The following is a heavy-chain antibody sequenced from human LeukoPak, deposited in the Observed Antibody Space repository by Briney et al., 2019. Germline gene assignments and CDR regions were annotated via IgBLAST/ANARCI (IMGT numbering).Heavy chain of an antibody. CDR1: GFTFSSAW. Sequence: GGSLRLSCPGSGFTFSSAWTTWVRQIPGKGLEWVGHIKSRTDGGTTDYAAPVKGRFTISRDDSKNTVYLQMNSLKIEDSAVYFCATEFYSNGYNFWGQGTLVIVSS. J-gene: IGHJ4*02. V-gene: IGHV3-15*01. CDR3: ATEFYSNGYNF. CDR2: IKSRTDGGTT. D-gene: IGHD5-24*01.